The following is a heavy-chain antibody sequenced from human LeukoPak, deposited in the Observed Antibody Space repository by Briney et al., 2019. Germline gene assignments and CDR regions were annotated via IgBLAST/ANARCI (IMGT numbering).Heavy chain of an antibody. V-gene: IGHV3-33*01. D-gene: IGHD2-2*01. CDR1: GFTLSSYG. CDR2: MWYDGSNK. J-gene: IGHJ6*02. Sequence: GGSLRLSCAASGFTLSSYGMHWVRQAPGKGLEWVAVMWYDGSNKFYADSVTGRFTISRDNPKNALYLQMNSLRADDTAVYYCAIQLLSYYYYYGMDVWGQGTTVTVSS. CDR3: AIQLLSYYYYYGMDV.